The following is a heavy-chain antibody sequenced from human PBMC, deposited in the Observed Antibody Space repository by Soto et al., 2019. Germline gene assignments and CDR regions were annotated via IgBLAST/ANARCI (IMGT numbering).Heavy chain of an antibody. CDR1: GGTFSSYA. V-gene: IGHV1-69*12. CDR3: ARDLSGYSYGPDAFDI. CDR2: IIPIFGTA. J-gene: IGHJ3*02. Sequence: QVQLVQSGAEVKKPGSSVKVSCKASGGTFSSYAISWVRQAPGQGLEWMGGIIPIFGTANYAQKFQGRVTITADESTSTAYMELSSLSSEDTAVYYCARDLSGYSYGPDAFDIWGQGTMVTVSS. D-gene: IGHD5-18*01.